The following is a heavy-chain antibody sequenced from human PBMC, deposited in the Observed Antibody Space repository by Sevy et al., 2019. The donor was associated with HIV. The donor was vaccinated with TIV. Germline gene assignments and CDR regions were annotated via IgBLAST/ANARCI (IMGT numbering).Heavy chain of an antibody. D-gene: IGHD6-19*01. CDR2: IYPGDSDT. V-gene: IGHV5-51*01. CDR1: GYTFTSYW. CDR3: ARRDLLAGSDY. Sequence: GESLKISCKGSGYTFTSYWIAWVRQMPGKGLEWMGIIYPGDSDTRYSPSFEGQVTISADKSITTAYLQWSILKASDTAVYYCARRDLLAGSDYWGQGTLVTVSS. J-gene: IGHJ4*02.